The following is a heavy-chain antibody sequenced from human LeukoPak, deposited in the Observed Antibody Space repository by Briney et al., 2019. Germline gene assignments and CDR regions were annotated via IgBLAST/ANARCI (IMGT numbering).Heavy chain of an antibody. J-gene: IGHJ4*02. CDR3: ARPMISVMSLGADF. Sequence: GGSLRLSCAASGFTFSSYWMHWVRQAPGEGLVWVSCISSDGSSTNYADSVKGRFSISRDNAKNTLYLHMNSLRVEDTAQYYCARPMISVMSLGADFWGQGSLVTVSS. CDR1: GFTFSSYW. CDR2: ISSDGSST. V-gene: IGHV3-74*01. D-gene: IGHD3/OR15-3a*01.